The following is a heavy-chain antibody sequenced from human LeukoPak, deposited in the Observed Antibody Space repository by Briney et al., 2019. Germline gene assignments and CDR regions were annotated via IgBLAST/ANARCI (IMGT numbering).Heavy chain of an antibody. CDR1: GGSVSSSNYY. CDR2: IYYTGTT. J-gene: IGHJ3*02. Sequence: TSETLSLTCTVSGGSVSSSNYYWGWIRQPPGKGLEWIGYIYYTGTTNYNPSLKSRVTISLDTSKNQFSLKLSSVTTADTAVYYCARLTSDAFDMWGQGTMVTVSS. CDR3: ARLTSDAFDM. V-gene: IGHV4-61*01.